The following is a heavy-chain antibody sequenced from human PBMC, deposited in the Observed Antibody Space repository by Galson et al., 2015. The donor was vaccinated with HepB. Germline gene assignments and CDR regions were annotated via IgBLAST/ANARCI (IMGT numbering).Heavy chain of an antibody. Sequence: SLRLSCAASGFTFSSYGMHWVRQAPGKGLEWVAVISYDGSNKYYADSVKGRFTISRDNSKNTLYLQMNSLRAEDTAVYYCAKEGPYESSGWYGGYFDYWGQGTLVTVSS. J-gene: IGHJ4*02. CDR1: GFTFSSYG. CDR3: AKEGPYESSGWYGGYFDY. V-gene: IGHV3-30*18. CDR2: ISYDGSNK. D-gene: IGHD6-19*01.